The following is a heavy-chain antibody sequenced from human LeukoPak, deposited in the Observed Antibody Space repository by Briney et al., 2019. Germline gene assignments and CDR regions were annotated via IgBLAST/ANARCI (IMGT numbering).Heavy chain of an antibody. D-gene: IGHD3-22*01. CDR2: IYYSGST. CDR1: GGSISSYY. V-gene: IGHV4-59*01. J-gene: IGHJ3*02. Sequence: SETLSLTCTVSGGSISSYYWSWIRQPPGKGLEWIGYIYYSGSTNYNPSLKSRVTISVDTSKNQFSLKLSSVTAADTAVYYCASVDSSGTLGAFDIWGQGTMVTVSS. CDR3: ASVDSSGTLGAFDI.